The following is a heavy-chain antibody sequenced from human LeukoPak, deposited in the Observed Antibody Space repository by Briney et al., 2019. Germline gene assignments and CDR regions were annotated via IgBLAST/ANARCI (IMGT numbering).Heavy chain of an antibody. V-gene: IGHV3-23*01. D-gene: IGHD3-22*01. CDR1: GFTFSSYA. CDR2: ISGSGGST. Sequence: GGSLRLSCAASGFTFSSYAMSWVRQAPGKGLEWVSVISGSGGSTYSADSVKGRFTISRDKSKNTLYLQMNSLRAEDTAVYYCAKDSLNDYYDSGTYYYSYYFDYWGQGTLVTVSS. J-gene: IGHJ4*02. CDR3: AKDSLNDYYDSGTYYYSYYFDY.